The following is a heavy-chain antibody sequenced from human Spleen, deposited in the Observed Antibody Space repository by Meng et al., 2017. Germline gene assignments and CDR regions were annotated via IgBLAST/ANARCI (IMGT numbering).Heavy chain of an antibody. J-gene: IGHJ4*02. CDR1: GYTLIDVS. D-gene: IGHD3-3*01. CDR2: FDTEDGET. Sequence: ASVKVSCKVSGYTLIDVSIHWVRQAPGKGLEWMGGFDTEDGETIYAQNFQGRVTMTEDTFTPTAYMELSSLRSEDTAVYYCTTFRDLFSSSGYLDYWGQGTLVTVSS. V-gene: IGHV1-24*01. CDR3: TTFRDLFSSSGYLDY.